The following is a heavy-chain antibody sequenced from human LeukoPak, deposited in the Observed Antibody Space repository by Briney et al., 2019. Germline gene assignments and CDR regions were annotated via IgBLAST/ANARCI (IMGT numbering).Heavy chain of an antibody. D-gene: IGHD3-22*01. CDR2: IYYSGSS. CDR1: GGSISSSSNY. J-gene: IGHJ4*02. V-gene: IGHV4-39*01. Sequence: SETLSLTCTVSGGSISSSSNYWGWIRQPPGKGLEWIGSIYYSGSSYYNPSLKSRVTISVDTSKNQFSLKLSSVTATDTAVYYCARHVGSGFHYWGQGTLVTVSS. CDR3: ARHVGSGFHY.